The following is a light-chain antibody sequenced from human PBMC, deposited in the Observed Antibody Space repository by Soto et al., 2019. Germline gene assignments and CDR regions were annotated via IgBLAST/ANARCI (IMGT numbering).Light chain of an antibody. Sequence: DIQMTQSPSTLSASVGDRVTITCRASQSISTWLAWYQQKPGKAPKLLIYKASSLESGVSSRFSGSGSGTEFTLTISSLQPDDFAIYYCQQYNTYPLTFGGGTTVEIK. J-gene: IGKJ4*01. CDR1: QSISTW. CDR2: KAS. V-gene: IGKV1-5*03. CDR3: QQYNTYPLT.